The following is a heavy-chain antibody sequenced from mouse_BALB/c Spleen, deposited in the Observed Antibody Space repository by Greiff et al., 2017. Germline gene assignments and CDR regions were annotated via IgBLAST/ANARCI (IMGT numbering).Heavy chain of an antibody. CDR3: NAPSYGNYVWFAY. Sequence: EVQVVESGAELVRSGASVKLSCTASGFNIKDYYMHWVKQRPEQGLEWIGWIDPENGDTEYAPKFQGKATMTADTSSNTAYLQLSSLTSEDTAVYSCNAPSYGNYVWFAYWGQGTLVTVSA. D-gene: IGHD2-10*01. J-gene: IGHJ3*01. CDR2: IDPENGDT. CDR1: GFNIKDYY. V-gene: IGHV14-4*02.